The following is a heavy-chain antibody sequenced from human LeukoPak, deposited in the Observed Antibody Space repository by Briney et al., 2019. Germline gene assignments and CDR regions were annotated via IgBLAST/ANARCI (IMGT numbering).Heavy chain of an antibody. CDR2: INHSGSA. CDR3: ARARGDYYDSSGYYSAFDY. D-gene: IGHD3-22*01. J-gene: IGHJ4*02. CDR1: GGPFSGYY. V-gene: IGHV4-34*01. Sequence: SETLSLTCAVYGGPFSGYYWSWIRQPPGKGLEWIGEINHSGSANYNPSLKSRVTISVDMSKNQFSLKLSSVTAADTAVYYCARARGDYYDSSGYYSAFDYWGQGTLVTVSS.